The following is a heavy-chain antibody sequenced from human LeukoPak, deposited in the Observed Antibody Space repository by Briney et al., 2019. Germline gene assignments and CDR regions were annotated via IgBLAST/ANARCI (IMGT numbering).Heavy chain of an antibody. J-gene: IGHJ4*02. CDR1: GFTFSDYY. D-gene: IGHD6-19*01. CDR2: ISSSGSTI. V-gene: IGHV3-11*01. CDR3: ARVSPIAVADPTLFDY. Sequence: GGSLRLSCAASGFTFSDYYMSWIRQAPGKGLEWVSYISSSGSTIYYADSVKGRFTISRDNAKNSLYLQMNSLRAEDTAVYYCARVSPIAVADPTLFDYCGQGTLVTVSS.